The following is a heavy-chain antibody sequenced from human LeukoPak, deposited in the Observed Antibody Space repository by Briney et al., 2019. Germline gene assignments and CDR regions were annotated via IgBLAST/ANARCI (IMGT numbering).Heavy chain of an antibody. Sequence: SETLSLTCTVSGGSISSYYWSWIRQPPGKGLEWIGYIYYSGSTNYNPSLKSRVTISVDTSKNQFSLKLSSVTAADTAVYYCARDREHYYDSSGSYYYGMDVWGQGTTVTVSS. V-gene: IGHV4-59*01. D-gene: IGHD3-22*01. CDR2: IYYSGST. J-gene: IGHJ6*02. CDR3: ARDREHYYDSSGSYYYGMDV. CDR1: GGSISSYY.